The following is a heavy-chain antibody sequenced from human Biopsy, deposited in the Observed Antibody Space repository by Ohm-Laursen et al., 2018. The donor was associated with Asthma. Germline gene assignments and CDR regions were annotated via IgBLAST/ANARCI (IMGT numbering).Heavy chain of an antibody. D-gene: IGHD4-17*01. CDR2: HDHEEGGT. CDR3: ASDFPKDYVRYNFQF. Sequence: SVTVACKISGYSLTDLSMHWVRQAPGQGLEWMGGHDHEEGGTVNARRCQGRVTMTEDTSTDTAYMELSSLNSDDTAVYYCASDFPKDYVRYNFQFWGQGTLVTVSS. V-gene: IGHV1-24*01. J-gene: IGHJ4*02. CDR1: GYSLTDLS.